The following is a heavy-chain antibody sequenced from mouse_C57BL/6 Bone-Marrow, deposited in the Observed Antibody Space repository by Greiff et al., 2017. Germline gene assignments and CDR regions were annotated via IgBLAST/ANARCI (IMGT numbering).Heavy chain of an antibody. V-gene: IGHV1-64*01. CDR3: AVDGYYVGFAY. CDR2: IHPNSGST. J-gene: IGHJ3*01. CDR1: GFNIKDYY. Sequence: LVESGAELVRPGASVKLSCTASGFNIKDYYMHWVKQRPGQGLEWIGMIHPNSGSTNYNEKFKSKATLTVDKSSSTAYMQLSSLTSEDSAVYYCAVDGYYVGFAYWGQGTLVTVSA. D-gene: IGHD2-3*01.